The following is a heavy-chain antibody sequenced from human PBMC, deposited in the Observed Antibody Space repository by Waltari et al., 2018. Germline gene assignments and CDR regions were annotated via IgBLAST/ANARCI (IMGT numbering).Heavy chain of an antibody. CDR2: IYHSGST. D-gene: IGHD1-1*01. CDR3: ARDAPLQNGY. V-gene: IGHV4-38-2*02. CDR1: GYSISSGYY. Sequence: QVQLQESGPGLVKPSETLSLTCTVSGYSISSGYYWGWIRQHPGKGLEWIGSIYHSGSTYYNPSLKSRVTISVDTSKNQFSLKLSSVTAADTAVYYCARDAPLQNGYWGQGTLVTVSS. J-gene: IGHJ4*02.